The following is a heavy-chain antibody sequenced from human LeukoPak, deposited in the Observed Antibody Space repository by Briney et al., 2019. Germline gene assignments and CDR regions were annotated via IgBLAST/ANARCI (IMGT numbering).Heavy chain of an antibody. CDR2: INPSGGST. J-gene: IGHJ6*02. Sequence: ASVKVSCKASGYTFTSYYMHWMRQAPGQGLEWMGIINPSGGSTSYAQKFQGRVTMTRDTSTSTVYMELSSLRSEDTAVYYCARDFWSGGCMDVWGQGTTVTVSS. CDR3: ARDFWSGGCMDV. D-gene: IGHD3-3*01. CDR1: GYTFTSYY. V-gene: IGHV1-46*01.